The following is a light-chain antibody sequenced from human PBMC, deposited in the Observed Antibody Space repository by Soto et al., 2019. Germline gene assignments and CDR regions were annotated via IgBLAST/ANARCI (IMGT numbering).Light chain of an antibody. Sequence: VLTQSPGTLSLSPGERATLSCRASQTVSSAYLAWYQQRAGQTPSLLIFAASNRPSAIPDRFSGSGSGTDFTFTISRMEPEDFAVYYCQQCCGSPGVTFGPGTKVDIK. CDR3: QQCCGSPGVT. CDR1: QTVSSAY. J-gene: IGKJ3*01. V-gene: IGKV3-20*01. CDR2: AAS.